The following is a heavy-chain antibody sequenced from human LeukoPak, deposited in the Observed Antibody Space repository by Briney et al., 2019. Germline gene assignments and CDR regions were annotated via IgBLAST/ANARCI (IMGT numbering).Heavy chain of an antibody. CDR2: ISSSSSTI. J-gene: IGHJ4*02. CDR1: GFTFSSYA. CDR3: AKEGDPSGYTSPYDY. Sequence: GGSLRLSCAASGFTFSSYAMNWVRQAPGKGLEWLSYISSSSSTIYYADSVKGRFTISRDNSKNTLYLQTNSLRAEDTAVYYCAKEGDPSGYTSPYDYWGQGTLVTVSS. V-gene: IGHV3-48*01. D-gene: IGHD3-3*01.